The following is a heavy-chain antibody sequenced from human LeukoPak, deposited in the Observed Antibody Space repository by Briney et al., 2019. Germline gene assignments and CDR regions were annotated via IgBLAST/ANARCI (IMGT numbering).Heavy chain of an antibody. D-gene: IGHD4-17*01. Sequence: ASVKVSCKASGYTFTSDGISWVRQAPGQGLEWMGWISAYNGYTHYAQRLQGRVTMTTDTSTSTAYMELKSLGSDETAVYYCARDSLTTVIDFYYSGMDVWGQGTTVTVSS. V-gene: IGHV1-18*01. J-gene: IGHJ6*02. CDR1: GYTFTSDG. CDR3: ARDSLTTVIDFYYSGMDV. CDR2: ISAYNGYT.